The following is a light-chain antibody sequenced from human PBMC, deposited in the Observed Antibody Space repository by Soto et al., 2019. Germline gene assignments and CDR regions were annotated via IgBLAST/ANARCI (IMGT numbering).Light chain of an antibody. J-gene: IGKJ5*01. CDR3: QQRSNWPPIT. CDR1: QSVSSH. CDR2: GAS. V-gene: IGKV3-11*01. Sequence: ERVMPQSLATLSVSPVESATLSCRSSQSVSSHLAWYQQKPGQAPRLLIYGASTRATGIPDRFSGSGSGTDFTLTISSLEPEDFAVYYCQQRSNWPPITCGQGTRLDI.